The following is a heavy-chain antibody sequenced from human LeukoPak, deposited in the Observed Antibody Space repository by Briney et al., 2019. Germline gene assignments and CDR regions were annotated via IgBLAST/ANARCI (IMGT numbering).Heavy chain of an antibody. V-gene: IGHV4-4*02. CDR3: ARELSVAPYGMDV. D-gene: IGHD6-19*01. CDR1: GGSISSSNW. J-gene: IGHJ6*02. CDR2: IYHSGST. Sequence: KTSETLSLTCAVSGGSISSSNWWSWVRQPPGKGLEWIGEIYHSGSTNYNPSLKSRVTISVDKSKNQFSLKLSSVTAADTAVYYCARELSVAPYGMDVWGQGTTVTVSS.